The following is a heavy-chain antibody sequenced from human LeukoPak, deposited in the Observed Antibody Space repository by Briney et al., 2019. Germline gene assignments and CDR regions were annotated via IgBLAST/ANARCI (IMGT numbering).Heavy chain of an antibody. CDR1: GFTFSSYG. J-gene: IGHJ4*02. V-gene: IGHV3-30*02. D-gene: IGHD6-13*01. CDR2: IRYDGSNK. Sequence: GGSLRLSCAASGFTFSSYGMHWVRQAPGKGLEWVAFIRYDGSNKYYADSVKGRFTISRDNSKNTLYLQMNSLRAEDTAVYYCANIIGAGYSSSPTDYWGQGTLVTVSS. CDR3: ANIIGAGYSSSPTDY.